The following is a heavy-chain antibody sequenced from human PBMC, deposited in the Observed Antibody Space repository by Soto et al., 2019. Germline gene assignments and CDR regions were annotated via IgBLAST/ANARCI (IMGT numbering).Heavy chain of an antibody. V-gene: IGHV4-30-2*01. CDR1: GGSISSGGYS. CDR3: ARGEVVALGY. D-gene: IGHD2-15*01. J-gene: IGHJ4*02. Sequence: QLQLQESGSGLVKPSQTLSLTCAVSGGSISSGGYSWSWIRQPPGKGLEWIGYIYHSGSTYYNPSLKSRVTILVDRSKNQFSLTLSSVTAADTAVYSGARGEVVALGYWGQGTLGTVSS. CDR2: IYHSGST.